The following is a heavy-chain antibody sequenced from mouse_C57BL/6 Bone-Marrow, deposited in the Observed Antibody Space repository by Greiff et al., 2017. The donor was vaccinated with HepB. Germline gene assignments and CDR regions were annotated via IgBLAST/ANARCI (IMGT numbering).Heavy chain of an antibody. CDR2: IDPSDSYT. D-gene: IGHD3-2*02. CDR3: ARGDSSGYGAY. V-gene: IGHV1-69*01. CDR1: GYTFTSYW. J-gene: IGHJ3*01. Sequence: QVQLKESGAELVMPGASVKLSCKASGYTFTSYWMHWVKQRPGQGLEWIGEIDPSDSYTNYNQKFKGKSTLTVDKSSSTAYMQLSSLTSEDSAVYYCARGDSSGYGAYWGQGTLVTVSA.